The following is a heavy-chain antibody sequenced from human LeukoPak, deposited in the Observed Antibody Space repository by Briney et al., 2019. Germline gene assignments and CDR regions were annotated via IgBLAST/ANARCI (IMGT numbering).Heavy chain of an antibody. CDR2: TINWNGGST. J-gene: IGHJ3*02. D-gene: IGHD2-2*02. V-gene: IGHV3-20*04. Sequence: GGSLRLSCEASGFTFVDFGMSWAPQSKARGLGWVSATINWNGGSTGYADSVRGRFTISRDDAKNSLYLQMNSLRAEDTALYYCARCSRSSTDCYSAFDIWGQGTMVTVSS. CDR3: ARCSRSSTDCYSAFDI. CDR1: GFTFVDFG.